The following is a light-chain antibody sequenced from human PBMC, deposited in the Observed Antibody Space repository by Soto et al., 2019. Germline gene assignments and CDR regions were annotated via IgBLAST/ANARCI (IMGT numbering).Light chain of an antibody. CDR2: ESS. J-gene: IGLJ1*01. CDR3: CSYAGRSRCRV. V-gene: IGLV2-23*01. CDR1: SCDVGRYNL. Sequence: QSVLTQPPSVSGSPGQTITISCTGTSCDVGRYNLVSWYQQHPGTAPKLMIYESSKRPSGVSNRFSGSKSGNTASLTISGLQAEDEADYYCCSYAGRSRCRVFGAGTKLTVL.